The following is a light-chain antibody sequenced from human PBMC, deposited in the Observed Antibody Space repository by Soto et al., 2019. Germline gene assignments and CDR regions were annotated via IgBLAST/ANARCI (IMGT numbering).Light chain of an antibody. Sequence: DIQMTQSPSTLSASVGDRVTITCRATQNINSWLAWYQQKPGKAPKLLIYKASSLESGVPSRFSGSGSETQFTLTISSLQPDDFATYYCQQYDTYGTFGQGTKVEIK. V-gene: IGKV1-5*03. J-gene: IGKJ1*01. CDR1: QNINSW. CDR2: KAS. CDR3: QQYDTYGT.